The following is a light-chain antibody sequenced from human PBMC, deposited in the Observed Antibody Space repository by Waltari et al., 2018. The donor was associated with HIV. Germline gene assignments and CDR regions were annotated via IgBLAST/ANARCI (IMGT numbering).Light chain of an antibody. V-gene: IGLV2-23*02. CDR3: CSYAGSPYV. CDR2: EVN. Sequence: SALTQPASVSGSPGQSITISCPGTSSDVASYNLVSWYQQHPGKAPKLMLYEVNKRPSGVSNRFSGSKSGNTASLTISGLQAEDEADYYCCSYAGSPYVFGTGTKVTVL. J-gene: IGLJ1*01. CDR1: SSDVASYNL.